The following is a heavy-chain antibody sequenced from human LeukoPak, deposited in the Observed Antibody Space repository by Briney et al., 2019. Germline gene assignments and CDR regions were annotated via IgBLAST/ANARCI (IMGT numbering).Heavy chain of an antibody. CDR2: ISWNSGSI. CDR1: GFTFNIYG. V-gene: IGHV3-9*01. Sequence: PGGSLRLSCAASGFTFNIYGMHWVRQAPGKGLEWVSGISWNSGSIGYADSVKGRFTISRDNAKNSLYLQMSSLRVEDTAVYYCAKAAVGDVFSFDYWGQGTLVTVSS. CDR3: AKAAVGDVFSFDY. D-gene: IGHD1-26*01. J-gene: IGHJ4*02.